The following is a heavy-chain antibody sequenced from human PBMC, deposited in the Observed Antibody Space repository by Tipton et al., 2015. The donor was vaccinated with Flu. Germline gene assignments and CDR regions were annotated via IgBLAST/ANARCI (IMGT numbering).Heavy chain of an antibody. J-gene: IGHJ4*02. CDR2: IYYSGST. CDR1: GGSISSYY. V-gene: IGHV4-59*01. D-gene: IGHD6-6*01. CDR3: ARVGEGAARLDY. Sequence: LTCTVSGGSISSYYWSWIRQPPGKGLEWIGYIYYSGSTNYNPSLKSRVTISVDTSKNQFSLKLSSVTAADTAVYYCARVGEGAARLDYWGQGTLVTVSS.